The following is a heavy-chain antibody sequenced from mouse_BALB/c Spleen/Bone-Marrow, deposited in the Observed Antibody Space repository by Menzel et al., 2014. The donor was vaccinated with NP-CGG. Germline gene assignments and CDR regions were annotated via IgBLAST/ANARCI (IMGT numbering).Heavy chain of an antibody. Sequence: EVKLMESGGGLVQPGGSLKLSCAASGFTFSSYGMSWVRQTPDKRLELVATINSNGGSTYYPDSVKSRFTISRDNAKNTLYLQMSSLKSEDTAMYYCARIWAYYAMDYWGQGTSVTVSS. J-gene: IGHJ4*01. D-gene: IGHD4-1*01. CDR3: ARIWAYYAMDY. CDR1: GFTFSSYG. V-gene: IGHV5-6-3*01. CDR2: INSNGGST.